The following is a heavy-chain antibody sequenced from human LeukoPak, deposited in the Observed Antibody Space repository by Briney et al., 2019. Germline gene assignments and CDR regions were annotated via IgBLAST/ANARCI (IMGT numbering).Heavy chain of an antibody. V-gene: IGHV3-7*01. Sequence: GGSLRLSCAGSGFTFSCYWMRWVRQAPGKGLEWVANIKQDGTDKYYVDSVKGRFTISRDNAKNSLYLQMNSLRAEDTAVYYCARTSAVAGTRDYWGQGTLVTVSS. J-gene: IGHJ4*02. CDR2: IKQDGTDK. CDR3: ARTSAVAGTRDY. CDR1: GFTFSCYW. D-gene: IGHD6-19*01.